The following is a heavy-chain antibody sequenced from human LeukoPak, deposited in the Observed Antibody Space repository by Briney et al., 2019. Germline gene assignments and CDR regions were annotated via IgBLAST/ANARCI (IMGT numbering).Heavy chain of an antibody. CDR2: IYYSGST. D-gene: IGHD1/OR15-1a*01. V-gene: IGHV4-39*01. Sequence: KPSETLSLTCTVSGGSISSSRYYWGWIRQPPGKGLEWIGSIYYSGSTYYNPSLKSRVTMSVDTSKNQFSLKLSSVTAADTAVYYCARVVTVNKGGFDPWGQGTLVTVSS. CDR3: ARVVTVNKGGFDP. J-gene: IGHJ5*02. CDR1: GGSISSSRYY.